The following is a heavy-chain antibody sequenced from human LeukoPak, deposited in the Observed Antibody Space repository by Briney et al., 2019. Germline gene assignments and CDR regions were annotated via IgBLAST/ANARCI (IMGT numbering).Heavy chain of an antibody. CDR2: INWDGGST. CDR3: AREVNYYDSSGYQKDAGDAFDI. Sequence: GGSLRLSCAASGFTFYDYGMRWGRPTPGEGLEWGSGINWDGGSTGYADSVKGRFTISRDNAKNSLYLQMNSLRAEDTALYYCAREVNYYDSSGYQKDAGDAFDIWGQGTMVTVSS. V-gene: IGHV3-20*04. D-gene: IGHD3-22*01. CDR1: GFTFYDYG. J-gene: IGHJ3*02.